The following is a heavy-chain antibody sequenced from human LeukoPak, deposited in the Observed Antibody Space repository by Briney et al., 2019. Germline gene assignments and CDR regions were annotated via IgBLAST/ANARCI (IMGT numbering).Heavy chain of an antibody. Sequence: GGSLRLSCAASGFTFSTYNMNWVRQAPGKGLEWVSYISSSGTMYYAESVRGRFTISRDNAKNSLYLQMNSLRDEDTAVYYCARDYGNYYDAMTYFPFDYWGRGTLVTVSS. V-gene: IGHV3-48*02. CDR1: GFTFSTYN. J-gene: IGHJ4*02. CDR3: ARDYGNYYDAMTYFPFDY. D-gene: IGHD3-22*01. CDR2: ISSSGTM.